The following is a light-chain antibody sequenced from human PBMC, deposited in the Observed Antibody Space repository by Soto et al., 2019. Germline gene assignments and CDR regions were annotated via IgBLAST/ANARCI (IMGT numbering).Light chain of an antibody. J-gene: IGKJ5*01. CDR2: GAS. CDR1: QSVTGIY. Sequence: EIVLTQSPATLSLSPGERATLSCRASQSVTGIYLAWYQQKPGQAPRPLIYGASTRATGIPARFSGSGSGTEFTLTISSLQSEDFAVYYCQQYNNWPITFGQGTRLEIK. CDR3: QQYNNWPIT. V-gene: IGKV3-15*01.